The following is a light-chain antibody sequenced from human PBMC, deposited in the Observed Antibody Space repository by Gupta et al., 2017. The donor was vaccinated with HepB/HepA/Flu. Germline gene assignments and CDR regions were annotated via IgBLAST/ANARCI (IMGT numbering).Light chain of an antibody. V-gene: IGLV5-45*02. J-gene: IGLJ2*01. Sequence: QAVLTQPSSLSASPGASASLTCTLRSGINVGTYRIYWYQQKPGSPPQYLLRYKSDSDKQQGSGVPSRFSGSKDASANAGILLISGLQSEDEDDYYCMIWHNSAVVFGGGTKLTVL. CDR1: SGINVGTYR. CDR3: MIWHNSAVV. CDR2: YKSDSDK.